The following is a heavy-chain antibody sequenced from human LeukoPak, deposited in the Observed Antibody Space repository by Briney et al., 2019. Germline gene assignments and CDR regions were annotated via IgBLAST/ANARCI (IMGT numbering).Heavy chain of an antibody. J-gene: IGHJ3*02. CDR2: IYYSGST. Sequence: SETLSLTCTVSGGSISSSSYYWGWIRQPPGKGLEWIGSIYYSGSTYYNPSLKSRVTISVDTSKNQFSLKLSSVTAADTAVYYCARHHTGDAFDIWGQGTMVTVSS. CDR1: GGSISSSSYY. D-gene: IGHD7-27*01. CDR3: ARHHTGDAFDI. V-gene: IGHV4-39*01.